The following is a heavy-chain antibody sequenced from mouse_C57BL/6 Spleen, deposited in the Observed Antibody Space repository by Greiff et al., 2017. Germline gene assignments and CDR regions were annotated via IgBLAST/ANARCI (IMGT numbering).Heavy chain of an antibody. CDR3: ARELGYAMDD. CDR2: ISYDGSN. D-gene: IGHD4-1*01. J-gene: IGHJ4*01. Sequence: VQLKESGPGLVKPSQSLSLSCSVTGYSFTSCYYWNWIRQFPGNKLEWMGYISYDGSNNYNPSLKNRISITRDTSKNQFFLKLNSVTTEDTATYYCARELGYAMDDWGQGTSVTVSS. CDR1: GYSFTSCYY. V-gene: IGHV3-6*01.